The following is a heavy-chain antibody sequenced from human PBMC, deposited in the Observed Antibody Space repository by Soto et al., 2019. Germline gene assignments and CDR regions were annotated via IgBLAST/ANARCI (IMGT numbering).Heavy chain of an antibody. J-gene: IGHJ4*02. CDR2: VYNSGST. V-gene: IGHV4-59*01. D-gene: IGHD6-13*01. CDR3: ARYRREAVAGYTLDN. Sequence: SESLSLTCTVSVGSISSNYWTWIRQPPGKGLEWIGYVYNSGSTNYNPSLKSRVTISEDTSKSQFSLKVNSMTAADTAVYYCARYRREAVAGYTLDNWGQGILVTVSS. CDR1: VGSISSNY.